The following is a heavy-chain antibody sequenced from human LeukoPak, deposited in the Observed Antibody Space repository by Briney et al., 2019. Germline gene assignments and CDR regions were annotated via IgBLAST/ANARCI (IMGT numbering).Heavy chain of an antibody. J-gene: IGHJ4*02. CDR1: GFTFDDYA. D-gene: IGHD3-22*01. V-gene: IGHV3-9*01. CDR3: AKDHSVVITTGFDY. CDR2: ISWNSGSI. Sequence: GGSLRLSCAASGFTFDDYAMHWVRQAPGKGLEWVSGISWNSGSIGYADSVKGRFTISRDNAKNSLYLQMNSPRAEDTALYYCAKDHSVVITTGFDYWGQGTLVTVSS.